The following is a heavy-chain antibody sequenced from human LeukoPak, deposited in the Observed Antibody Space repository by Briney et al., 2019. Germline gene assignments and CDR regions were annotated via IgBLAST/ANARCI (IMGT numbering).Heavy chain of an antibody. J-gene: IGHJ4*02. D-gene: IGHD6-6*01. CDR2: ISYDGSNK. CDR3: ARERPSIAALDY. Sequence: PGGSLRLSCAASGFTFSSYAMHWVRQAPGKGLEWVAVISYDGSNKYYADSVKSRFTISRDNSKNTLYLQMNSLRAEDTAVYYCARERPSIAALDYWGQGTLVTVSS. CDR1: GFTFSSYA. V-gene: IGHV3-30-3*01.